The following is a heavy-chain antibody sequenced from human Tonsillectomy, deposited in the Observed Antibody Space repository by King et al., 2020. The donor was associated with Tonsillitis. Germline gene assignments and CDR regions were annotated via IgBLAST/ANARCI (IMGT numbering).Heavy chain of an antibody. J-gene: IGHJ3*01. CDR3: SRGPNGGNLLFHV. CDR2: IFDNGNT. V-gene: IGHV4-59*01. Sequence: VQLQESGPGLVKPSETLSLTCTVSGGSISSYHWSWIRHPPGKGLEGIGYIFDNGNTNYNPSLKRRVTMSVETSKNQFSLRLRSVTAADTAVYYCSRGPNGGNLLFHVWGKGTMVTVSS. CDR1: GGSISSYH. D-gene: IGHD4-23*01.